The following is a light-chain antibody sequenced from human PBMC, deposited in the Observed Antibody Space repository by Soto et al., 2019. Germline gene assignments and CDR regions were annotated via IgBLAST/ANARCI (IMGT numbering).Light chain of an antibody. CDR3: QQLNSFPVT. V-gene: IGKV1-9*01. Sequence: IQFTQSPSFLSASVGDRVTLTCRASQDITSYLAWYQQKPGKAPKLLIYAASTLQSGVPSRFSGSGSGTELTLTISSLQPEDFATYYCQQLNSFPVTFGGGTKVEIK. J-gene: IGKJ4*01. CDR1: QDITSY. CDR2: AAS.